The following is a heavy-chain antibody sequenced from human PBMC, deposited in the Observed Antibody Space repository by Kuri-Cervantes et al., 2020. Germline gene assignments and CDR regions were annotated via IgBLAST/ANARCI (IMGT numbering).Heavy chain of an antibody. V-gene: IGHV1-46*01. J-gene: IGHJ5*02. Sequence: ASVKVSCKASGYTFTSYYMHWVRQAPGQGLEWMGIINPSGGSTSYAQKFRGRVTMTRDTSTSTVYMELSSLRSEDTAVYYCARDRLQLEEENWFDPWGQGTLVTVSS. D-gene: IGHD5-24*01. CDR2: INPSGGST. CDR3: ARDRLQLEEENWFDP. CDR1: GYTFTSYY.